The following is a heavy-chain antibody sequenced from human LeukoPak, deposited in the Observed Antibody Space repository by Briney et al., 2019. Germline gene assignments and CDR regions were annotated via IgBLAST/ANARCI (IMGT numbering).Heavy chain of an antibody. CDR3: SKETSYGHCCYYYYMDV. Sequence: GGSLRLSCAASGFTFDDYGMSWVRQGLGKGLEWVSGINWNGGTSAYADSVKGRFTISRDNAKNTLYLQMNSLRAEDTAVYYLSKETSYGHCCYYYYMDVWGKGTTVTISS. CDR2: INWNGGTS. CDR1: GFTFDDYG. V-gene: IGHV3-20*04. D-gene: IGHD5-18*01. J-gene: IGHJ6*03.